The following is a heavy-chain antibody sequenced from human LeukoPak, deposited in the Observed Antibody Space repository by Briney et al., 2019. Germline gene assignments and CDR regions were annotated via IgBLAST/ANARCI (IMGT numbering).Heavy chain of an antibody. V-gene: IGHV3-64D*06. CDR1: GFSFSDYS. CDR3: VKDRSIAAPNNDFFDS. D-gene: IGHD6-6*01. J-gene: IGHJ4*02. CDR2: ISSNGATT. Sequence: GGSLRLSCAASGFSFSDYSINWFRQAPGKGLEFVSHISSNGATTYYADSVRGRFTISRDNSKNTLYLQMSSLRADDTAVYYCVKDRSIAAPNNDFFDSWGQGALVTVSS.